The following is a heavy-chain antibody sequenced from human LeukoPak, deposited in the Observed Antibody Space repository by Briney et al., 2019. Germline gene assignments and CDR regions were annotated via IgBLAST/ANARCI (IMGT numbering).Heavy chain of an antibody. CDR2: INHSGST. J-gene: IGHJ5*02. CDR1: GGSFSGYY. D-gene: IGHD6-13*01. V-gene: IGHV4-34*01. Sequence: PPETLSLTCAVYGGSFSGYYWSWIRQPPGKGLEWIGEINHSGSTNYNPSLKSRVTISVDTSKNQFSLKLSSVTAADTAVYYCARAGYSSSYNWFDPWGQGTLVTVSS. CDR3: ARAGYSSSYNWFDP.